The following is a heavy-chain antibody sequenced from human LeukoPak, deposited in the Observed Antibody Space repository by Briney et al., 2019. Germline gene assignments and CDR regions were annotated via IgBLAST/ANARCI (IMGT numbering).Heavy chain of an antibody. V-gene: IGHV6-1*01. J-gene: IGHJ3*02. CDR3: ARDLRVPYSSGWSSRGYAFDI. D-gene: IGHD6-19*01. CDR1: GDSVSSNSAA. CDR2: TYYRSKWYN. Sequence: SQTLSLTCAISGDSVSSNSAAWNWIRQSPSRGLEWLGRTYYRSKWYNDYAVSVKSRITINPDTSKNQFSLQLNSVTPEDTAVYYCARDLRVPYSSGWSSRGYAFDIWGQGTMVTVSS.